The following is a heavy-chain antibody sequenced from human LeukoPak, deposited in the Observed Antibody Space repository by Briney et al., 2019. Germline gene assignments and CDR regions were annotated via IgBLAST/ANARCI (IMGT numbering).Heavy chain of an antibody. CDR3: AKPEGIAAQSTGDDY. V-gene: IGHV3-30*18. CDR2: ISYDGSNK. Sequence: GGSLGLSCVASGFTFRNYAMTWVRQTPGKGLEWVAVISYDGSNKYYADSVKGRFTISRDNSKNTLYLQMNSLRAEDTAVYYCAKPEGIAAQSTGDDYWGQGTLVTVSS. D-gene: IGHD6-6*01. J-gene: IGHJ4*02. CDR1: GFTFRNYA.